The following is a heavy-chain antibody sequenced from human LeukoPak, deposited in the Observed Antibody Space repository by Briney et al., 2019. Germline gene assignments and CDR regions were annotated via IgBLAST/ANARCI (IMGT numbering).Heavy chain of an antibody. CDR2: IIPILGIA. D-gene: IGHD5-12*01. J-gene: IGHJ4*02. CDR3: AREYIRYDWGQFDY. Sequence: SVKVSCKAIGYTFTDYYLHWVRQAPGQGLEWMGRIIPILGIANYAQKFQGRVTITADKSTSTAYMELSSLRSEDTAVYYCAREYIRYDWGQFDYWGQGTLVTVSS. CDR1: GYTFTDYY. V-gene: IGHV1-69*04.